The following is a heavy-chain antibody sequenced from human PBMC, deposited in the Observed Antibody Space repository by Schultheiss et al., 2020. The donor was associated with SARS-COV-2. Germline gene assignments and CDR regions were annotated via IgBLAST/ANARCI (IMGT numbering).Heavy chain of an antibody. CDR2: INPNSGGT. CDR3: ARDHKMITFGGVIVPNYGMDV. D-gene: IGHD3-16*02. J-gene: IGHJ6*02. Sequence: ASVKVSCKASGYTFTGYYMHWVRQAPGQGLEWMGWINPNSGGTNYAQKFQGRVTMTRDTSISTAYMELSSLRSEDTAVYYCARDHKMITFGGVIVPNYGMDVWGQGTTVTVSS. CDR1: GYTFTGYY. V-gene: IGHV1-2*02.